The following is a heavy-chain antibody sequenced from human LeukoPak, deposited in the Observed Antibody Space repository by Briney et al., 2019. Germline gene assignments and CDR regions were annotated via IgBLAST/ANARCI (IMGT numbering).Heavy chain of an antibody. Sequence: SETLSLTCTVSGGSISSYYWSWIRQPAGKAPEWIGRIYSSGIINYNPSLKSRVTMSLDNSKNQLSLKLSYVTAADTAVYYCARDKGKSGYPDYWGQGTLVTGSS. D-gene: IGHD3-3*01. CDR3: ARDKGKSGYPDY. J-gene: IGHJ4*02. CDR2: IYSSGII. V-gene: IGHV4-4*07. CDR1: GGSISSYY.